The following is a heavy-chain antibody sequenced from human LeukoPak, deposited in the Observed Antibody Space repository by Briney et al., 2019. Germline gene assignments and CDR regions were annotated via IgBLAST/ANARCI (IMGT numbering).Heavy chain of an antibody. Sequence: GGSLRLSCEASGFTFSTYWMSWVRQAPGKGLEWVANIKVDGSESYYGDSVKGRFTISRDNAKNSLYLQMNSLRVGDTAVYYCATVRYGNYFDHWGQGTLVTASS. CDR2: IKVDGSES. D-gene: IGHD4-17*01. V-gene: IGHV3-7*01. CDR1: GFTFSTYW. J-gene: IGHJ4*02. CDR3: ATVRYGNYFDH.